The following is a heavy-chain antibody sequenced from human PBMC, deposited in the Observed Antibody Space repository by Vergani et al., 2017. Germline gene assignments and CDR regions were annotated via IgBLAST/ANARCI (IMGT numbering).Heavy chain of an antibody. J-gene: IGHJ3*02. V-gene: IGHV4-30-4*08. D-gene: IGHD3-22*01. Sequence: VQLVESGGGLVQPGRSLRLSCTASGFTFGDYYWSWIRQPPGKGLEWIGYIYYSGSTYYNPSLKSRVTISVDTSKNQFSLKLSSVTAADTAVYYCASSPSYYDSSGYTPWAFDIWGQGTMVTVSS. CDR1: GFTFGDYY. CDR3: ASSPSYYDSSGYTPWAFDI. CDR2: IYYSGST.